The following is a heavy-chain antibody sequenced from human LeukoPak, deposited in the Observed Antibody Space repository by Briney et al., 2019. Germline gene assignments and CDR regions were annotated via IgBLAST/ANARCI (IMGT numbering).Heavy chain of an antibody. CDR2: IYYSGTT. V-gene: IGHV4-59*01. CDR3: ARAGTGLSAFDI. D-gene: IGHD1-26*01. J-gene: IGHJ3*02. Sequence: SETLSLTCRVPGGSINSYYWSWIRQPPGKGLEYIGYIYYSGTTNYNPSLKSRLTISVDTSKNQFSLRLNSVTAADTAVYYCARAGTGLSAFDIWGQGTRVTVSS. CDR1: GGSINSYY.